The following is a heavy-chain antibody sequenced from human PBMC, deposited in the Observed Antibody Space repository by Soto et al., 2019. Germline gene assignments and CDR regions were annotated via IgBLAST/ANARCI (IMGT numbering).Heavy chain of an antibody. D-gene: IGHD3-16*01. Sequence: QVRLVQSGAEVKKPGASVKVSCKASGYTFNFYGITWVRQAPGQGLEWMGWISGFNGNTNYAADLQGRVTKTTDTSTSTAYMELRGLRSDDTAVYYCARIGVSSGHESPDFDSWGQGTLVTVSS. V-gene: IGHV1-18*01. CDR2: ISGFNGNT. CDR3: ARIGVSSGHESPDFDS. J-gene: IGHJ4*02. CDR1: GYTFNFYG.